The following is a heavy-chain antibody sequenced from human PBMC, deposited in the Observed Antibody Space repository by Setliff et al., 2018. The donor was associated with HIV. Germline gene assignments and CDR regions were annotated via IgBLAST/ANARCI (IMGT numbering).Heavy chain of an antibody. CDR2: IYYSGTT. Sequence: SETLSLTCTVSDDSVSTIGYHWGWIRQPPGWGLEWIGSIYYSGTTFYNPSLKSRVFISIDASKNQFSLRLSSLTAADTAPYYCARHGGRDQINWFDPWGQGTLVTVSS. J-gene: IGHJ5*02. CDR1: DDSVSTIGYH. D-gene: IGHD2-21*02. V-gene: IGHV4-39*01. CDR3: ARHGGRDQINWFDP.